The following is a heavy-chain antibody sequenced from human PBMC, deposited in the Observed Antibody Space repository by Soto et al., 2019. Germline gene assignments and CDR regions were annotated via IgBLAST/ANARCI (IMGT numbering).Heavy chain of an antibody. D-gene: IGHD2-2*01. J-gene: IGHJ6*02. Sequence: QVQLVQSGAEVKKPGASVKVSCKASGYTFTSYAMHWVRQAPGQRLEWMGWINAGNGNTKYSQKFQGRVTITRDTSASTAYMELSSLRSEDTAVYYCARDVTAAIGLVWYSYGMDVWCQGTTVTVSS. V-gene: IGHV1-3*01. CDR1: GYTFTSYA. CDR3: ARDVTAAIGLVWYSYGMDV. CDR2: INAGNGNT.